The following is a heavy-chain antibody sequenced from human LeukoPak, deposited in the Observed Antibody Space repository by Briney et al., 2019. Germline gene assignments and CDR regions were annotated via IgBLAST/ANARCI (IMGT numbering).Heavy chain of an antibody. V-gene: IGHV3-48*03. CDR3: ARDLRDPRLYFDD. J-gene: IGHJ4*02. CDR2: ISSSGNTI. CDR1: GFTPSSYE. D-gene: IGHD5-12*01. Sequence: GGSLRLSCAASGFTPSSYEMNWVRQAPGKGLEWVSYISSSGNTIYYADSVKGRFTISRDNAKNSLYLQMNSLRAEDTAVYYCARDLRDPRLYFDDWGQGTLVTVSS.